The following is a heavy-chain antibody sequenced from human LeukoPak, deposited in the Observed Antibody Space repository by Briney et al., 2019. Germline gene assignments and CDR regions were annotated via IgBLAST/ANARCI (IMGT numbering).Heavy chain of an antibody. Sequence: PSETLSLTCAVYGGSFSGYYWSWIRQPPGKGLEWIGEINHSGSTNYNPSLKSRVTISVDTSKNQFSLKLSSVTAADTAVYYCARPATLYYYYYMDVWGKGTTVTISS. D-gene: IGHD1-26*01. CDR2: INHSGST. CDR1: GGSFSGYY. J-gene: IGHJ6*03. CDR3: ARPATLYYYYYMDV. V-gene: IGHV4-34*01.